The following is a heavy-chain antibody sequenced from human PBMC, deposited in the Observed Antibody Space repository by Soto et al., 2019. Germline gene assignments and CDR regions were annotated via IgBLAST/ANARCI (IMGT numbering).Heavy chain of an antibody. CDR1: GFTFSHYV. D-gene: IGHD3-10*01. J-gene: IGHJ6*02. CDR3: AKVRASYLSASYFYYGLDV. CDR2: ISGSGSSV. Sequence: PGGCLRLAXAASGFTFSHYVLSWVRQSPERGLEWVSSISGSGSSVYVADSVRGRFIMSRDLSTNTVSLQMNSLRAEDTAVYYCAKVRASYLSASYFYYGLDVWGQGTTVTVSS. V-gene: IGHV3-23*01.